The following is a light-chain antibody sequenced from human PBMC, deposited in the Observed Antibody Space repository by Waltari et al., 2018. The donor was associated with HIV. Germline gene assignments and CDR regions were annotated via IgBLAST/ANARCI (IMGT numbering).Light chain of an antibody. J-gene: IGLJ3*02. CDR2: RRG. CDR3: AAWDSSLSEWV. Sequence: AGLTQPSSVSKGLGQTVTLPCPGHDPNVGPAGAGRLLRHEGHPPEFLSSRRGARPAGISEKYSASRSGNTASLTITGLRVDDEAVYYCAAWDSSLSEWVFGGGTKLTVL. CDR1: DPNVGPAG. V-gene: IGLV10-54*01.